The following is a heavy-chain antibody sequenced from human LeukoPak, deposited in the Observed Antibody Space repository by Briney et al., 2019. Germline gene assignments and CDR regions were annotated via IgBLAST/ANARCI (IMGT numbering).Heavy chain of an antibody. D-gene: IGHD3-22*01. Sequence: ASVTVSCKASGYTFTSYGISWVRQAPGQGLEWMGWISAYNGNTNYAQKLQGRVTMTTDTSTSTAYMELRRLRSDDTAVYYCARLYYEGWFDPWGQGTLVTVSS. V-gene: IGHV1-18*01. CDR3: ARLYYEGWFDP. CDR1: GYTFTSYG. CDR2: ISAYNGNT. J-gene: IGHJ5*02.